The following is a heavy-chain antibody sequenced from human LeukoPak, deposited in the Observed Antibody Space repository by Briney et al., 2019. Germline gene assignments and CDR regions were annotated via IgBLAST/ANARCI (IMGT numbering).Heavy chain of an antibody. D-gene: IGHD2-15*01. CDR3: ERDLVKETKGFDI. CDR1: ADSFIIDS. J-gene: IGHJ3*02. Sequence: SQTPSLTCAVFADSFIIDSWTWIRHPPGKGLDLIGYISYNGSTNYNPSLTSRVTISLATYNNQFSLKLTFVSAAAKAVYYCERDLVKETKGFDIWGQGTMVSVSS. CDR2: ISYNGST. V-gene: IGHV4-59*01.